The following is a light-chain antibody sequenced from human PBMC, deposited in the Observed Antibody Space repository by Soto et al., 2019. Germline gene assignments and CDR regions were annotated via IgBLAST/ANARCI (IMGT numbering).Light chain of an antibody. Sequence: DILMTQSPSSLSASVGDTVTITCRASQGIIDYLAWYQQRPGEVPRLLIYAASTLQTGVPSRFSGSGAGTDFTLTISSLQPEDVATYYCQKYDTAPQTFGQGTRVEIK. CDR2: AAS. CDR3: QKYDTAPQT. V-gene: IGKV1-27*01. CDR1: QGIIDY. J-gene: IGKJ1*01.